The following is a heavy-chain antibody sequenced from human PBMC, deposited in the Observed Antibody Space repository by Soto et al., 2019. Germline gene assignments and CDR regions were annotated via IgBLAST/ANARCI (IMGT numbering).Heavy chain of an antibody. CDR1: GYTFTSYD. Sequence: ASVKVSCKASGYTFTSYDINWVRQATGQGLEWMGWMNPNSGNTGYAQKFQGRVTMTRNTSISTAYMELSSLRSEDTAVYYWARGRGGSYYYYYGMAVGGQGTTVTVSS. CDR2: MNPNSGNT. D-gene: IGHD3-16*01. V-gene: IGHV1-8*01. J-gene: IGHJ6*02. CDR3: ARGRGGSYYYYYGMAV.